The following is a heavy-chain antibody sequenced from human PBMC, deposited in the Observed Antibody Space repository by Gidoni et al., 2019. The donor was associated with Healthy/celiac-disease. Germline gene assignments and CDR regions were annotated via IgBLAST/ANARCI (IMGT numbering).Heavy chain of an antibody. CDR1: GFTFSNAW. D-gene: IGHD2-15*01. V-gene: IGHV3-15*04. CDR3: TTVGYCSGGSCYLGPFDY. J-gene: IGHJ4*02. CDR2: IESKTDGGTT. Sequence: EVQLVESGGGLVKPGGSLRLSCAASGFTFSNAWMRWVRQAPGKGLEWVGRIESKTDGGTTDYAAPVKGRFTISRDDSKNTLYLQMNSLKTEDTAVYYCTTVGYCSGGSCYLGPFDYWGQGTLVTVSS.